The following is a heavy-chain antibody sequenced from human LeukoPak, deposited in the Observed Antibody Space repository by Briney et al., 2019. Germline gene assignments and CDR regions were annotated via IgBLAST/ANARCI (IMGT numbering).Heavy chain of an antibody. CDR3: ASLYSSGWTDY. J-gene: IGHJ4*02. D-gene: IGHD6-19*01. CDR1: GFTFSSYS. Sequence: GGSLRLSCAASGFTFSSYSMNWVRQAPGKGLEWVSSISSSSSYIYYADSVKGRFTISRDNAKNSLYLQMNSLRAEDTAVYYCASLYSSGWTDYWGQGTLVTVSS. CDR2: ISSSSSYI. V-gene: IGHV3-21*01.